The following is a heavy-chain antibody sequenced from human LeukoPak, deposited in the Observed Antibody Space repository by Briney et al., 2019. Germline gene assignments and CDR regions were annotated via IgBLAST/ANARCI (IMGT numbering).Heavy chain of an antibody. Sequence: GSLRLSCAASGFTFRNYWMGWVRQAPGKGLGWVANTKPDGTAEYYADSVRGRFTTSRDNANNFLYLQMNSLRGEDTAVYYCARDGGLHTNFDYWGQGTLVTVSS. CDR3: ARDGGLHTNFDY. J-gene: IGHJ4*02. V-gene: IGHV3-7*01. CDR2: TKPDGTAE. D-gene: IGHD2-15*01. CDR1: GFTFRNYW.